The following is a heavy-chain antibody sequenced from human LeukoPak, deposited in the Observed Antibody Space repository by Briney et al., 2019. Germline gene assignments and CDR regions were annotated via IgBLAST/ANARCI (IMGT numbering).Heavy chain of an antibody. Sequence: KPSQTLSLTCTVSGGSISSGSYYWSWIRQPAGKGLEWIGRIYTSGSTYYNPSLKSRVTISVDTSKNQFSLKLTSVTAADTAVYYCAREVANWFDPWGQGTLVTVSS. CDR3: AREVANWFDP. V-gene: IGHV4-61*02. CDR1: GGSISSGSYY. D-gene: IGHD5-12*01. J-gene: IGHJ5*02. CDR2: IYTSGST.